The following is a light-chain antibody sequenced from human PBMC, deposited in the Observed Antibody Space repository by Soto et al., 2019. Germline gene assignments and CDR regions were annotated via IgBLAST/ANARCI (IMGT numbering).Light chain of an antibody. CDR1: QRVYSN. CDR2: VAS. CDR3: QQYNNLPLYS. J-gene: IGKJ2*01. V-gene: IGKV3-15*01. Sequence: ETVLTQSPATLSVAPGERVTLSCRAGQRVYSNLAWYQHKPGHAPRLLVYVASTRATGIPARFSSSGSGTDFTLTISSLQSEDFAVYYCQQYNNLPLYSFCQRTKLEIK.